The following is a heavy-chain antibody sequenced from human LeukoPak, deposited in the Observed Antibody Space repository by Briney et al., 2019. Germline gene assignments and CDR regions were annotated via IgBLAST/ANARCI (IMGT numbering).Heavy chain of an antibody. D-gene: IGHD5-12*01. CDR3: ARLGRGYDRPNGYGMDV. CDR1: GYSFTSYW. V-gene: IGHV5-51*01. CDR2: TYPGDSDT. Sequence: PGESLKISCKGSGYSFTSYWIGWVRQMPGKGLEWMGITYPGDSDTRYSPSFQGQVTISADKSISTAYLQWSSLKASDTAMYYCARLGRGYDRPNGYGMDVWGQGTTVTVSS. J-gene: IGHJ6*02.